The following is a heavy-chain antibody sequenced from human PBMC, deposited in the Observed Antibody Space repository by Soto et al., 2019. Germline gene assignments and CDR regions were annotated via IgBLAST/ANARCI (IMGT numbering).Heavy chain of an antibody. D-gene: IGHD2-15*01. CDR2: ISGTGGST. Sequence: EVRLLESGGDLVQPGGSLRLSCAASGFTFSSYGMSWVRQAPGKGLEWVSGISGTGGSTYYADSVKGRFTIPRDNSKTTLFLQMDSLRAEDTAVYYCARKSDCSGGSCPYYFDYWGQGTLVTVSS. CDR3: ARKSDCSGGSCPYYFDY. V-gene: IGHV3-23*01. CDR1: GFTFSSYG. J-gene: IGHJ4*02.